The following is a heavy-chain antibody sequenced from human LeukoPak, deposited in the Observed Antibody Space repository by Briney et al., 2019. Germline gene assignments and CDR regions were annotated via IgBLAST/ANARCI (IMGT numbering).Heavy chain of an antibody. V-gene: IGHV1-8*01. CDR1: GYTFISYG. CDR2: MNPNSGNT. J-gene: IGHJ4*02. D-gene: IGHD3-3*01. CDR3: ARGFSRDFWSGYYRYYFDY. Sequence: ASVKVSCKASGYTFISYGINWVRQATGQGLEWMGWMNPNSGNTGYAQKFQGRVTMTRNTSISTAYMELSSLRSEDTAVYYCARGFSRDFWSGYYRYYFDYWGQGTLVTVSS.